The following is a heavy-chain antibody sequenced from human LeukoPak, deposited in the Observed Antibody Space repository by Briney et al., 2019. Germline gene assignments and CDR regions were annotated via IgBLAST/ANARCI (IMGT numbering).Heavy chain of an antibody. J-gene: IGHJ4*02. CDR1: GVTFSSYC. CDR2: ISSGGHI. Sequence: GGSLRLSCAASGVTFSSYCWNWVRQAPGKGLEWVSTISSGGHIYYEDSVKGRFTISRDNAKNSLYLQMNSLRAEVTVVYYCARDQDGGMYSHWGQGILVTVSS. V-gene: IGHV3-21*01. CDR3: ARDQDGGMYSH. D-gene: IGHD2-21*01.